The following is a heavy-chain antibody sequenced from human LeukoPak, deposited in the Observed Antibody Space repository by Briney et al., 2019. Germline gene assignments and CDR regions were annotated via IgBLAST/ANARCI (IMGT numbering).Heavy chain of an antibody. V-gene: IGHV3-23*01. D-gene: IGHD6-6*01. CDR1: GFTFSTYA. Sequence: GGSLRLSCAASGFTFSTYAMSWVRQAPGKGLEWVSTISGGGSTYYADSVKGRFTISRDNSKNTLYLQMKSLRAEDTAVYYCARDISSSYVWGQGTTVTVSS. CDR2: ISGGGST. J-gene: IGHJ6*02. CDR3: ARDISSSYV.